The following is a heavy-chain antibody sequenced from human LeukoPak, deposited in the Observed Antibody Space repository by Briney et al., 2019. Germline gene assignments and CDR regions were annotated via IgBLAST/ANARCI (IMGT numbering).Heavy chain of an antibody. V-gene: IGHV1-18*01. D-gene: IGHD2-8*01. CDR3: AGGVGYCTNGVCYLGYFDY. J-gene: IGHJ4*02. Sequence: ASVKVSCKASGYTFTSYGISWVRQAPGQGLEWMGWISAYNGNTNYAQKLQGRVTMTTDTSTSTAYMELRSLRSDDTAVYYCAGGVGYCTNGVCYLGYFDYWGQGTLVTVSS. CDR1: GYTFTSYG. CDR2: ISAYNGNT.